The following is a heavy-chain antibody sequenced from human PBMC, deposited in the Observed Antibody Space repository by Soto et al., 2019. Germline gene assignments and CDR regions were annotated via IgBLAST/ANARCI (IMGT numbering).Heavy chain of an antibody. V-gene: IGHV1-2*02. J-gene: IGHJ5*02. CDR2: INPKKGGI. Sequence: AVKVSFKSSRYTFTDFYIHWVRQVPGQGLEWVGWINPKKGGINYAQKFQGRVTMTRHTSVNTSYMDLNRLNFDASAIYYCGRGRSLLYLDLWGRGTQVIVSS. CDR1: RYTFTDFY. CDR3: GRGRSLLYLDL.